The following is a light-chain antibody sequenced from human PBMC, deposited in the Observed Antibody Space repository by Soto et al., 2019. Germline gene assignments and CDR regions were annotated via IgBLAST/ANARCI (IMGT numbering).Light chain of an antibody. CDR2: EVS. CDR3: SSYTSSSTYV. Sequence: ALNQAPSGSGSAIQGSTITCTGTSSDVGTYNRVSWYQQPPGTAPKLMIYEVSNRPSGVPDRFSGSKSGNTASLTISGLQAEDEADYYCSSYTSSSTYVFGTGTKVTVL. V-gene: IGLV2-18*02. J-gene: IGLJ1*01. CDR1: SSDVGTYNR.